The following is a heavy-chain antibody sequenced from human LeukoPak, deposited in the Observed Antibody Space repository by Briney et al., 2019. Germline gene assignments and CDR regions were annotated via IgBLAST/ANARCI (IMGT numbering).Heavy chain of an antibody. CDR1: GGSISSSSHF. V-gene: IGHV4-39*02. J-gene: IGHJ4*02. CDR2: IYYSGST. CDR3: ARDVGGSLDY. Sequence: SETLSLTCTVYGGSISSSSHFWGWIRQPPGKGLEWIGSIYYSGSTYYNPSLESRVTISVDTSKNQFSLKVASVTAADTAVYYCARDVGGSLDYWGQGTLVTVSS. D-gene: IGHD1-26*01.